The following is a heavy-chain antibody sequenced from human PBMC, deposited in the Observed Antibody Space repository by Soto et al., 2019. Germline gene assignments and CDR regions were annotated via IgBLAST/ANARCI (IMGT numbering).Heavy chain of an antibody. CDR1: GGSFSGYY. CDR2: INHSGST. Sequence: SETLSLTCAVYGGSFSGYYWTWIRQPPGTGLEWIGEINHSGSTNYNPSLKSRDTISVDTSKNQFSLKLTSVTAADTAVYYYKRGKNSPNSIGWYYFNYWGQETWSPS. J-gene: IGHJ4*01. D-gene: IGHD3-22*01. V-gene: IGHV4-34*01. CDR3: KRGKNSPNSIGWYYFNY.